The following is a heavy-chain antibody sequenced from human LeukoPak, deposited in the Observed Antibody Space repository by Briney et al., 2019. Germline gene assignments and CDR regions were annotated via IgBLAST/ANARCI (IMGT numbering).Heavy chain of an antibody. D-gene: IGHD3-10*01. CDR3: ARDPPPGSGSPSVYFDL. Sequence: SETLSLACTVSGGSISSYYWSWIRQPAGKGLEWIGRIYTSGSTNYNPSLKSRVTISVDTSKNQFSLKLSSVTAADTAVYYCARDPPPGSGSPSVYFDLWGRGTLVTVSS. CDR2: IYTSGST. J-gene: IGHJ2*01. CDR1: GGSISSYY. V-gene: IGHV4-4*07.